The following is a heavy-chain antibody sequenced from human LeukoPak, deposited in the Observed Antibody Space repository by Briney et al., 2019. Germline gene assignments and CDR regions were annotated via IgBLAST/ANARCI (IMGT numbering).Heavy chain of an antibody. CDR1: GFTFSSSG. D-gene: IGHD1-26*01. CDR2: ITTSSTYI. V-gene: IGHV3-21*01. Sequence: GGSLRLSCAASGFTFSSSGMTWVRQAPGKGLEWVSSITTSSTYIYYADSVKGRFTISRDNAKNSLYLQMNSLRAEDTAVYYCARTSSGSYHNYDYWGQGTLVAVSS. J-gene: IGHJ4*02. CDR3: ARTSSGSYHNYDY.